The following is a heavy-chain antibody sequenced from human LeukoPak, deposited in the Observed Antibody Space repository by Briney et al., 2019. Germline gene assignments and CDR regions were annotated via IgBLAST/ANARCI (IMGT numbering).Heavy chain of an antibody. V-gene: IGHV3-9*01. CDR1: GFTFDDYA. D-gene: IGHD6-19*01. CDR3: AKDTDSSGWYYFDY. CDR2: ISWNSGSI. Sequence: PGRSLRLSCAASGFTFDDYAMHWVRQAPGKGLEWVSGISWNSGSIGYADSVKGRFTISRDNAKNSLYLQMNSLRAEDTALYYCAKDTDSSGWYYFDYWGQGTLVTVSS. J-gene: IGHJ4*02.